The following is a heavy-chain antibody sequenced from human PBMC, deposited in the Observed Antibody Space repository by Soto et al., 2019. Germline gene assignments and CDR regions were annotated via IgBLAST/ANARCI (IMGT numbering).Heavy chain of an antibody. CDR1: GYTFTSYG. CDR2: ISAYNGNT. V-gene: IGHV1-18*01. J-gene: IGHJ5*02. D-gene: IGHD6-13*01. Sequence: ASVKVSCKASGYTFTSYGISWVRQAPGQGLEWMGWISAYNGNTNYAQKLQGRVTMTTDTSTSTAYMELRSLRSDDTAVYYCARDMAIAAAGGYVGWFDPWGQGTLVTV. CDR3: ARDMAIAAAGGYVGWFDP.